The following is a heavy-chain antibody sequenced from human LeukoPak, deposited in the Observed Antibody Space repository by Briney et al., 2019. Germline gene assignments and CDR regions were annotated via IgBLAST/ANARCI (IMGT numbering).Heavy chain of an antibody. J-gene: IGHJ4*02. CDR2: FSGSGGST. V-gene: IGHV3-23*01. Sequence: GGSLRLSCAASGFTFSSYAMSWGRQAPGKGLECISGFSGSGGSTYYADSVKGRFTISRDNSKNTLYLQMNSLRAEDTAVYYCAKDIQLAGAPEYYDYWGQGTLVTVSS. CDR1: GFTFSSYA. D-gene: IGHD6-19*01. CDR3: AKDIQLAGAPEYYDY.